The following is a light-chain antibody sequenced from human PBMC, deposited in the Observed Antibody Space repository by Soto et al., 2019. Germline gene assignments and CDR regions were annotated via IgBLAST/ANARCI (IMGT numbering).Light chain of an antibody. CDR3: QHYNSYSEA. J-gene: IGKJ1*01. CDR1: QTISSSY. CDR2: AAS. Sequence: EIVLTQSPGTLSLSPGERATLSCRASQTISSSYLAWYQQKPGQAPRLLIYAASTRATDIPDRFSGSGSGTDFTLTISRLEPDDFATYYCQHYNSYSEAFGQGTKVELK. V-gene: IGKV3-20*01.